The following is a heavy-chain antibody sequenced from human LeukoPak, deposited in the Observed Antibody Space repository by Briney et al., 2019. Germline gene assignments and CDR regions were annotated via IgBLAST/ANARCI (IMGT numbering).Heavy chain of an antibody. CDR2: IYTSGST. D-gene: IGHD1-14*01. J-gene: IGHJ6*03. Sequence: SETLSLTCTVSGGSISSYYWSWIRQPAGKGLEWIGRIYTSGSTNYNPSLKSRVTISLDTSKNRFSLNLSSVTAADTAIYFCARYIRGPNYYIDVWGKGTTVTVSS. CDR3: ARYIRGPNYYIDV. V-gene: IGHV4-4*07. CDR1: GGSISSYY.